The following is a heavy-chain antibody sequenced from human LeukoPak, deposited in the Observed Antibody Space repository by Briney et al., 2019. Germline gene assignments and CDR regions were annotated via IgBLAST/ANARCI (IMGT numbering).Heavy chain of an antibody. V-gene: IGHV4-61*01. CDR3: ARPYYDSSGYYLGGAFDI. Sequence: SETLSPTCSVSGFSISSGYYWSWIRQPPGKGLEWIGYIYYSGSTNYNPSLKSRVTISVDTSKNQFSLKLSSVTAADTAVYYCARPYYDSSGYYLGGAFDIWGQGTMVTVSS. J-gene: IGHJ3*02. CDR1: GFSISSGYY. D-gene: IGHD3-22*01. CDR2: IYYSGST.